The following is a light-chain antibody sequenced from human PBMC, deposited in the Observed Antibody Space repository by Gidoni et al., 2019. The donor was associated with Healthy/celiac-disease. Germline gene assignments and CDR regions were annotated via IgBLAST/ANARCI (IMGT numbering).Light chain of an antibody. V-gene: IGKV1-13*02. CDR2: DAS. Sequence: AFQLTHSPSSLSASVGDRVTITCRASQGISSALAWYQQKPGKAPKLLIYDASSLESGVPSRFSGSGSGTDFTLTISSLQPEDFATYYCQQFNSYPMCSFGQGTKLEIK. CDR1: QGISSA. J-gene: IGKJ2*04. CDR3: QQFNSYPMCS.